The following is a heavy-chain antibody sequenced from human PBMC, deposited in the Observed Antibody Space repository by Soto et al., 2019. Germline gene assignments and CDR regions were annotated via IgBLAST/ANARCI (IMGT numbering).Heavy chain of an antibody. J-gene: IGHJ5*02. V-gene: IGHV1-2*02. Sequence: ASVKVSCKASGYTFTGYYMHWVRQAPGQGLEWMGWINPNSGGTNYAQKFQGRVTMTRDTSISTAYMELSRLRSDDTAVYYCAREVVPAAMISWFDPWGQGTLVTVSS. D-gene: IGHD2-2*01. CDR3: AREVVPAAMISWFDP. CDR2: INPNSGGT. CDR1: GYTFTGYY.